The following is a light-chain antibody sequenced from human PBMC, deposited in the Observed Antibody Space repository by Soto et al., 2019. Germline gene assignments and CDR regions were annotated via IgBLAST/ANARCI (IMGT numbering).Light chain of an antibody. V-gene: IGKV3-11*01. J-gene: IGKJ1*01. CDR3: HQRSSWPRGT. Sequence: EIVLAQSPATLSLSPGERATLAGSASQSVSSYLAWYQQKPGQGPRLLIYDASNRATGVSARFSGSGSGTDFTLTISSLEPEDFAVYYCHQRSSWPRGTFGQGTKVDI. CDR2: DAS. CDR1: QSVSSY.